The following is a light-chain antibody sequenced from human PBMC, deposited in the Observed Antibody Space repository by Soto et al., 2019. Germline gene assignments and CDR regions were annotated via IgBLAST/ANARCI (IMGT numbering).Light chain of an antibody. Sequence: QSALTQPASVSGSPGQSITISCTGTTSDIGDYNYVSWYQHLPDKVPKLIISLVSNRPSGVSNRFSGSKSGNTASLTISGLQAEDEAEYYCCLSPGSLTWLFGGGTKLTVL. J-gene: IGLJ3*02. CDR2: LVS. CDR3: CLSPGSLTWL. CDR1: TSDIGDYNY. V-gene: IGLV2-14*01.